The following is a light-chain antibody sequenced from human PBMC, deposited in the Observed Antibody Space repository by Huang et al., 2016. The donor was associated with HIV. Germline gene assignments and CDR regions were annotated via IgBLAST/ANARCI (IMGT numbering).Light chain of an antibody. J-gene: IGKJ3*01. CDR3: QQRSNWPLLT. CDR1: QIVSTY. Sequence: EIVLTQSPATLSLSPGERATISCRASQIVSTYLAWYQQKPGQAPRLLIYDASNTATGIPDRYSGSGSGTDFTLTISNLEPEDFAVYYCQQRSNWPLLTFGPGTKV. V-gene: IGKV3-11*01. CDR2: DAS.